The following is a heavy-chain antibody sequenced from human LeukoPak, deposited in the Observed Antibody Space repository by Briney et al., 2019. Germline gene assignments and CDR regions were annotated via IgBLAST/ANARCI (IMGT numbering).Heavy chain of an antibody. J-gene: IGHJ4*02. D-gene: IGHD3-10*01. Sequence: GASVRVSCTASGYTFTSYDMNWVRQAPGQGLEWMGWMNPNSGNTGYAQKVQGRVTITRNTSISTAYMQLSSLRSEDTAVYYCARGCRPYYYRSGSDSDWGQGTLVTVSS. CDR3: ARGCRPYYYRSGSDSD. CDR1: GYTFTSYD. CDR2: MNPNSGNT. V-gene: IGHV1-8*01.